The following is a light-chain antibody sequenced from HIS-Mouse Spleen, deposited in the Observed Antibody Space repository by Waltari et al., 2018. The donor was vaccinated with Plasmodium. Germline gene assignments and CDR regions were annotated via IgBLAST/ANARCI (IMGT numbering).Light chain of an antibody. Sequence: QSALTQPPSASASPGQSVTISCPGTSSAVGGYNYVSWYQQHPGKAPKLMIYEVSKRPSGVPDRFSGSKSGNTASLTVSGLQAEDEADYYCSSYAGSNNLVFGGGTKLTVL. J-gene: IGLJ2*01. CDR2: EVS. V-gene: IGLV2-8*01. CDR1: SSAVGGYNY. CDR3: SSYAGSNNLV.